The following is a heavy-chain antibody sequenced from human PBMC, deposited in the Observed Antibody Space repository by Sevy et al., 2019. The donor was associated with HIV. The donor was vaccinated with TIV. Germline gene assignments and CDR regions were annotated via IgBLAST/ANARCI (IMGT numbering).Heavy chain of an antibody. CDR3: ASPGGYRYGSLLDN. D-gene: IGHD5-18*01. CDR1: GYTFTDYF. J-gene: IGHJ4*02. V-gene: IGHV1-2*02. CDR2: INPNSGDT. Sequence: ALVKVSCKASGYTFTDYFMHWVRQAPGQGLEWMGWINPNSGDTKYAQKFQGRVTVTRDTSIRTAYMELSSLRFDDTAVYYCASPGGYRYGSLLDNWGQGTLVTVSS.